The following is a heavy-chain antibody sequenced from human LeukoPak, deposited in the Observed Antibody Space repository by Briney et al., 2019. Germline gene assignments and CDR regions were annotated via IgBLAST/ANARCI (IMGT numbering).Heavy chain of an antibody. CDR3: VKGSEAYCDSKSDY. D-gene: IGHD3-22*01. Sequence: GGSLRLSCSASGFTFSSYAMYWVRQAPGNGLEYVSAISSNGGTIYYADSAKGRFTISRDNSKNTLYLQMSSLRVEDTAVYYCVKGSEAYCDSKSDYWGQGTLVTVSS. J-gene: IGHJ4*02. CDR1: GFTFSSYA. CDR2: ISSNGGTI. V-gene: IGHV3-64D*09.